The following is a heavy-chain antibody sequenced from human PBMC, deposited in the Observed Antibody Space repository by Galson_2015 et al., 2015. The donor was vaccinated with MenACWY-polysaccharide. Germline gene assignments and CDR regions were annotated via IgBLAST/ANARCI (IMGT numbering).Heavy chain of an antibody. D-gene: IGHD3-3*01. CDR3: ARARSWSGYFAFEF. Sequence: SLRLSCAASGFPFSDSWMTWIRQAPGKGLEWVATIKQSGSEKYYVDSAEGRFTVSRDNAKNSLYLQMNSLRAEDTAVYYCARARSWSGYFAFEFWGQGTIVTVSS. J-gene: IGHJ3*01. CDR2: IKQSGSEK. CDR1: GFPFSDSW. V-gene: IGHV3-7*01.